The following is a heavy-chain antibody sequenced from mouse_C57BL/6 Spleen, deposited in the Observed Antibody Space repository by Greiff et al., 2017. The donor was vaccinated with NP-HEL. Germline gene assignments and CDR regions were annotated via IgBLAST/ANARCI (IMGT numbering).Heavy chain of an antibody. CDR2: IYTGSGNT. J-gene: IGHJ3*01. CDR1: GYTFTDYY. V-gene: IGHV1-76*01. D-gene: IGHD1-1*01. CDR3: ARGSNYYGSSYGPFAY. Sequence: QVQLKESGAELVRPGASVKLSCKASGYTFTDYYINWVKQRPGQGLEWIARIYTGSGNTYYNEKFKGKATLTAEKSSSTAYMQLSSLASEDSAVYFCARGSNYYGSSYGPFAYWGQGTLVTVSA.